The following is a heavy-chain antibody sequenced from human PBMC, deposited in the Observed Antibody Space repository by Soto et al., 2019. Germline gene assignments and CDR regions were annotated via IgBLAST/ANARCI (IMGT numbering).Heavy chain of an antibody. V-gene: IGHV3-30*04. CDR1: GFTFSTYT. CDR3: ARDRKVPGRGGVTHFTDY. CDR2: ISYDGRNK. Sequence: GGSLRLSCAASGFTFSTYTIHWVRQAPGKGLEWVALISYDGRNKYYADSVKGRFTISRDNSQNTLFLQLNSLRAEDTAVYYCARDRKVPGRGGVTHFTDYWGQGTLVTVSS. D-gene: IGHD3-16*01. J-gene: IGHJ4*02.